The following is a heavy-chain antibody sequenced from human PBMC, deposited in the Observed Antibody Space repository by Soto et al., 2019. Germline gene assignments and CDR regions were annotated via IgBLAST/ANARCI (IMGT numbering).Heavy chain of an antibody. CDR2: IYSGGST. CDR1: GFTVSSNY. D-gene: IGHD6-13*01. V-gene: IGHV3-66*01. CDR3: ARDQGYSSSWYWFDP. J-gene: IGHJ5*02. Sequence: PGGSLRLSCAASGFTVSSNYMSWVRQAPGKGLEWVSVIYSGGSTYYADSVKGRFTISRDNSKNTLYLQMNSLRAEDTAVYYCARDQGYSSSWYWFDPWGQGTLVTVSS.